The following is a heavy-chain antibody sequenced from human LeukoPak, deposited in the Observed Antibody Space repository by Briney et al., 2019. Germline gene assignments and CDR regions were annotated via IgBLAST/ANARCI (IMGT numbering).Heavy chain of an antibody. Sequence: ASVKVSCKASGYTFTDYYIHWVRQAPGQGLEWMGWINPNSGGTNYAQKFQGRVTMTRDTSITTAYMELTRLTSDDTAVYYCARDRTIGSNWFDPWGQGTLVTVSS. CDR1: GYTFTDYY. CDR3: ARDRTIGSNWFDP. D-gene: IGHD1-7*01. V-gene: IGHV1-2*02. CDR2: INPNSGGT. J-gene: IGHJ5*02.